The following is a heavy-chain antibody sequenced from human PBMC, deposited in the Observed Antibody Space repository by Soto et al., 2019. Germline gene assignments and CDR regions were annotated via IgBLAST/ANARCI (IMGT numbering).Heavy chain of an antibody. CDR1: GYTFTSYD. CDR3: ARNGCSGGSCYRDWFDP. V-gene: IGHV1-8*01. Sequence: ASVKVSCKASGYTFTSYDINWVRQATGQGLEWMGWMNPNSGNTGYAQKFQGRATMTRNTSISTAYMELSSLRSEDAAVYYCARNGCSGGSCYRDWFDPWGQGTLVTVSS. J-gene: IGHJ5*02. CDR2: MNPNSGNT. D-gene: IGHD2-15*01.